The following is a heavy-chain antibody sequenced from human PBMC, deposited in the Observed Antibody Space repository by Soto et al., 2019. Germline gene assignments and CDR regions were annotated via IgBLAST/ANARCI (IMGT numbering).Heavy chain of an antibody. CDR2: FDPEDGET. CDR3: ATVNREWLLRQELKNWYFDL. D-gene: IGHD3-22*01. CDR1: GYTLTELS. J-gene: IGHJ2*01. Sequence: ASVKVSCKVSGYTLTELSMHWVRQAPGKGLEWMGGFDPEDGETIYAQKFQGRVTMTEDTSTDTAYMELSSLRSEDTAVYYCATVNREWLLRQELKNWYFDLWGRGTLVTVS. V-gene: IGHV1-24*01.